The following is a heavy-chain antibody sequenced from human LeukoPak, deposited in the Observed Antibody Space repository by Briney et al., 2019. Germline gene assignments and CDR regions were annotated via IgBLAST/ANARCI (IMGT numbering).Heavy chain of an antibody. D-gene: IGHD5-18*01. CDR3: ARDHLDTAMARQQLPHYYYYIDV. Sequence: GASVKVSCKASGGTFSSYAISWVRQAPGQGLEWMGGIIPIFGTANYAQKFQGRVTITADESTSTAYMELSSLRSEDTAVYYCARDHLDTAMARQQLPHYYYYIDVWGKGTTVTVSS. CDR2: IIPIFGTA. J-gene: IGHJ6*03. V-gene: IGHV1-69*13. CDR1: GGTFSSYA.